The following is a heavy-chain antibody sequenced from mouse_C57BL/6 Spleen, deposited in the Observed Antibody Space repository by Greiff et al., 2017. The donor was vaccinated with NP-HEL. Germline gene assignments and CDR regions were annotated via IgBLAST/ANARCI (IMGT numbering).Heavy chain of an antibody. CDR2: IDPANGNT. Sequence: EVQLQQSVAELVRPGASVKLSCTASGFNIKNTYMHWVKQRPEQGLECIGRIDPANGNTNYAPKFPGQATLTADTSSNTAYRQLSSLTSEDTAIYYCASITTVVATWYFDVWGTGTTVTVSS. D-gene: IGHD1-1*01. CDR3: ASITTVVATWYFDV. CDR1: GFNIKNTY. V-gene: IGHV14-3*01. J-gene: IGHJ1*03.